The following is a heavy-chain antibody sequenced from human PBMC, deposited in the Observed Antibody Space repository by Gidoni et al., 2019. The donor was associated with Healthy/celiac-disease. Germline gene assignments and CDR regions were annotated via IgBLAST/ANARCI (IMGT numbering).Heavy chain of an antibody. CDR1: GVTFSSYR. D-gene: IGHD2-2*01. CDR2: ISSISGTL. CDR3: ARSAVYCSSTSCYPLDAFDI. J-gene: IGHJ3*02. Sequence: EVQLVEPGGGLVQPGGSRRVYCAASGVTFSSYRMNRVRQVPGKGLQWVAYISSISGTLYYAGPVKSRFTISRDNATNSLYLHMISLRAEDMAVYYCARSAVYCSSTSCYPLDAFDIWGQGTMVTVSS. V-gene: IGHV3-48*01.